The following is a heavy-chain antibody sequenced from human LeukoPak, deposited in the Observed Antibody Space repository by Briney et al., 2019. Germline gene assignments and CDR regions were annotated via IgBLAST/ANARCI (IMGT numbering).Heavy chain of an antibody. Sequence: GGSLRLSCAASGFTFSSYWMHWVRHARGKGGVWVSRINSDGRSTIYADCVKGRFTISRDNAKNTVYVQMKSLRAEDTAVYYCAQGHLWSGELLEGYWGQGTLVTVSS. CDR3: AQGHLWSGELLEGY. CDR1: GFTFSSYW. D-gene: IGHD3-10*01. V-gene: IGHV3-74*01. J-gene: IGHJ4*02. CDR2: INSDGRST.